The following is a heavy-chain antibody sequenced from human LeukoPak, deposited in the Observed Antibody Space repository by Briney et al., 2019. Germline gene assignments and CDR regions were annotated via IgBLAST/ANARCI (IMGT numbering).Heavy chain of an antibody. J-gene: IGHJ3*02. CDR3: AREDGIVGATSAFDI. D-gene: IGHD1-26*01. CDR2: INGRSNYI. Sequence: GGSLRLSCAASGFTFSDYYMSWIRQAPGKGLEWVSSINGRSNYIYYADSVKGRFTISRDNAKNSLYLQMNSLRAEDTAVYYCAREDGIVGATSAFDIWGQGTMVTVSS. V-gene: IGHV3-11*06. CDR1: GFTFSDYY.